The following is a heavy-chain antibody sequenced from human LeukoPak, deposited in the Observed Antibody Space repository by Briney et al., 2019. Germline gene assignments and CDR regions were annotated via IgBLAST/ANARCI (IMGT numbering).Heavy chain of an antibody. CDR1: GGTFSSYA. V-gene: IGHV1-69*05. Sequence: EASVKVSCKASGGTFSSYAISWVRQAPGQGLEWMGGIIPIFGTANYAQKFRGRVTITTDESTSTAYMELSSLRSEDTAVYYCAMSGNTPGAHYYYYMDVWGKGTTVTVSS. J-gene: IGHJ6*03. CDR3: AMSGNTPGAHYYYYMDV. D-gene: IGHD4-23*01. CDR2: IIPIFGTA.